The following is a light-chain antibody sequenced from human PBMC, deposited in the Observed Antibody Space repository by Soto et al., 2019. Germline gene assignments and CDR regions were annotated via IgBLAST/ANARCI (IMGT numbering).Light chain of an antibody. CDR3: SSYTIITTPFV. CDR2: EVS. J-gene: IGLJ1*01. Sequence: QSALTQPASVSVSPGQSITISCTGSTSDVGSSNYVSWYQQHPGKAPKLILYEVSHRPSGVSDRFSGSKSGNTASLTVSWLQAEDEADYYCSSYTIITTPFVFGSGTKVTVL. CDR1: TSDVGSSNY. V-gene: IGLV2-14*01.